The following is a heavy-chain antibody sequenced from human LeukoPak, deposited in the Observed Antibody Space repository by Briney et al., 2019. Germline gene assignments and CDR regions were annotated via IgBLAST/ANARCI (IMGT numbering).Heavy chain of an antibody. CDR1: GFTFSSYW. CDR3: ARDPVYCGGDCYYDAFDI. J-gene: IGHJ3*02. CDR2: IKQDGSEK. Sequence: PGGSLRLSCAASGFTFSSYWMSWVRQAPGKGLEWVANIKQDGSEKYYVDSVKGRFTISRDNAKKTLYLQMNSLRAEDTAVYYCARDPVYCGGDCYYDAFDIWGQGTMVTVSS. D-gene: IGHD2-21*02. V-gene: IGHV3-7*01.